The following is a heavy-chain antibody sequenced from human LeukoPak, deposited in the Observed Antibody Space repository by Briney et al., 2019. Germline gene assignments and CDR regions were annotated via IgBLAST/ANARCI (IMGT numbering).Heavy chain of an antibody. Sequence: AGGSLRLSCAASGFNFSSYWMSWVRQAPGKGLEWVANRKQDGSEKYYVDSVKGRFTISRDNAKNSLYLQMNSLRAGDTAVYYCARDRLYYDFWSGYSDYWGQGTLVTVSS. CDR3: ARDRLYYDFWSGYSDY. CDR1: GFNFSSYW. V-gene: IGHV3-7*01. J-gene: IGHJ4*02. D-gene: IGHD3-3*01. CDR2: RKQDGSEK.